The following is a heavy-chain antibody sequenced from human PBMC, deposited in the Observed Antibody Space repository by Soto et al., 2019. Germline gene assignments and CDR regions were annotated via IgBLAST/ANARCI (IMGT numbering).Heavy chain of an antibody. CDR2: IYTSGST. Sequence: LSLTCTVSGGSISSYYWSWIRQPAGKGLEWIGRIYTSGSTNYNPSLKSRVTMSVDTSKNQFSLKLSSVTAADTAVYYCARETTGYSSSWYDLYSNWFDPWGQGTLVTVSS. J-gene: IGHJ5*02. D-gene: IGHD6-13*01. CDR3: ARETTGYSSSWYDLYSNWFDP. V-gene: IGHV4-4*07. CDR1: GGSISSYY.